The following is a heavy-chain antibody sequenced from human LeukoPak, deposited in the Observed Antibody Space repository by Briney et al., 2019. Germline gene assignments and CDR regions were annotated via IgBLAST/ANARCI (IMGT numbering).Heavy chain of an antibody. J-gene: IGHJ4*02. Sequence: GGSLRLSCAASGFTFSSYAMSWVRQAPGKGLEWVSAISGSGGSTYYADSMKGRFTISRDNSKNTLYLQVNSLRAEDTAVYYCAKDTYGSGSPDYWGQGTLVTVSS. CDR3: AKDTYGSGSPDY. V-gene: IGHV3-23*01. CDR2: ISGSGGST. CDR1: GFTFSSYA. D-gene: IGHD3-10*01.